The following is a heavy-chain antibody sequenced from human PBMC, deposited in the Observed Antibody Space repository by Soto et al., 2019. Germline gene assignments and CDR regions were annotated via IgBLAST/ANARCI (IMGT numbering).Heavy chain of an antibody. CDR2: ISGSDGST. D-gene: IGHD6-19*01. J-gene: IGHJ4*02. CDR1: GFTFSNYA. Sequence: EVQLLESGGGLVQPGGSLSLSCAASGFTFSNYAMSWVRQAPGKGLEWVSVISGSDGSTYYADSVKGRFTISRDNSKSTLSLKMNSLRAEDTAVYYCAKGYSSGWAPWGQGTLVTVSS. CDR3: AKGYSSGWAP. V-gene: IGHV3-23*01.